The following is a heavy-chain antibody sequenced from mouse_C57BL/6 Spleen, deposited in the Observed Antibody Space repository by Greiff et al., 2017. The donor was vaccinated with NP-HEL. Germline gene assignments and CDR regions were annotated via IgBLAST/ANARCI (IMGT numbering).Heavy chain of an antibody. Sequence: VQLKESGAELVRPGASVKLSCKASGYTFTDYYINWVKQRPGQGLEWIARIYPGSGNTYYNEKFKGKATLTAEKSSSTAYMQLSSLTSEDSAVYFCAKLTGTYYYAMDYWGQGTSVTVSS. CDR3: AKLTGTYYYAMDY. CDR1: GYTFTDYY. D-gene: IGHD4-1*01. CDR2: IYPGSGNT. J-gene: IGHJ4*01. V-gene: IGHV1-76*01.